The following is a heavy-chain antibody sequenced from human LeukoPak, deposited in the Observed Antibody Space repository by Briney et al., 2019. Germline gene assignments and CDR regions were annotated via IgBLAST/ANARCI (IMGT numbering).Heavy chain of an antibody. J-gene: IGHJ4*02. CDR3: ARDRTPGRQLVPRFDY. CDR2: IIPILGIA. CDR1: GGTFSSYA. V-gene: IGHV1-69*04. D-gene: IGHD6-13*01. Sequence: GASVRVSCKASGGTFSSYAISWVRQAPGQGLEWMGRIIPILGIANYAQKFQGRVTITADKSTSTAYMELSSLRSEDTAVYYCARDRTPGRQLVPRFDYWGQGTLVTVSS.